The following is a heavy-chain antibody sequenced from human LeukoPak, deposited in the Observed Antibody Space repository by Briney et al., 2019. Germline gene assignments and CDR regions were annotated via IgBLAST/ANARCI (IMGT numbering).Heavy chain of an antibody. D-gene: IGHD3-10*01. CDR2: IYPGDSDT. CDR3: ARPGGGDYYGSGSYYY. Sequence: GESLKISCKGSGYSFTSYWIGWVRQMPGKGLEWMGIIYPGDSDTRYSPSFQGQVTISADKSISTAYLQWRSLKASDTAMDYCARPGGGDYYGSGSYYYWGQGTLVTVSS. J-gene: IGHJ4*02. V-gene: IGHV5-51*01. CDR1: GYSFTSYW.